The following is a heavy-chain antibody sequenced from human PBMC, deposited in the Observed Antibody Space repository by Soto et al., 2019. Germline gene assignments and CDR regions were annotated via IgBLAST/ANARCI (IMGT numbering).Heavy chain of an antibody. CDR1: GYTFTGYY. D-gene: IGHD3-16*01. CDR2: MRPNSGGA. J-gene: IGHJ4*02. CDR3: ARDPHEGVYDY. Sequence: QVQLVQSGAEVKKPGASVKVSCKASGYTFTGYYLHWIRQAPGQGLEWMGWMRPNSGGANYAQKFQGRVSMTRDTSISTFYMELSRLRSDDTAGYYCARDPHEGVYDYWGQGTLVTVSS. V-gene: IGHV1-2*02.